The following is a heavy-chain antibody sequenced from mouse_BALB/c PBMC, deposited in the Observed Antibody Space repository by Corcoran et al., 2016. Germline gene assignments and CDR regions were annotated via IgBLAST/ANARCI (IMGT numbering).Heavy chain of an antibody. J-gene: IGHJ3*01. CDR1: GYTFTNYG. CDR2: INTYTGEP. V-gene: IGHV9-1*02. CDR3: ARYYRYEGRFAY. D-gene: IGHD2-14*01. Sequence: QIQLVQSGPELKKPGETVKISCKASGYTFTNYGMNWVKQAPGKGLKWMGWINTYTGEPTYADDFKGRFAFSLETSASTAYLQINNLKNEDMATYFCARYYRYEGRFAYWGQGTLVTVSA.